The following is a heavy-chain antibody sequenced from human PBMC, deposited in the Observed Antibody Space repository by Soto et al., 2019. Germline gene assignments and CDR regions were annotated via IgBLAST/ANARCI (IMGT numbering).Heavy chain of an antibody. CDR1: GFTFSSYW. CDR3: ARGSYHSFWFDY. Sequence: EVQLVESGGGLVQPGGSLRLSCAASGFTFSSYWMHWVRQAPGKGLVWLSRVNTHGSTTNYADSVKARFTISRDNAENTLYLQINSLRAEDTAVYYCARGSYHSFWFDYWGQGTLVTVSS. CDR2: VNTHGSTT. V-gene: IGHV3-74*01. J-gene: IGHJ4*02. D-gene: IGHD5-18*01.